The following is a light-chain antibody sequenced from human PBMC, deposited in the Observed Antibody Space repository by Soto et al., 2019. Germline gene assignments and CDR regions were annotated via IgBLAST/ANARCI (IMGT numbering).Light chain of an antibody. CDR3: QQYCRSPFT. Sequence: EIVLTQSPGTLSLSPGERATLSCRASQSVSSSYLAWYQQKPGQAPRLLIYGASSRATGIPDRFSGSGSGTDFTLTISRLEPEDFAVYYCQQYCRSPFTFGPGTKGDIK. CDR1: QSVSSSY. V-gene: IGKV3-20*01. J-gene: IGKJ3*01. CDR2: GAS.